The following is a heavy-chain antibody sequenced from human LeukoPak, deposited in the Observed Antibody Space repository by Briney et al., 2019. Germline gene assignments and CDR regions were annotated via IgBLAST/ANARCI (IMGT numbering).Heavy chain of an antibody. CDR1: GITFSHYW. Sequence: GGSLRLSCEASGITFSHYWMHWARQAPGEGLVWVSRTNTDGSSTCYMDSVKGRFTISRDNAKNTIYLQMNSLRAEDTAVYYCVPSDSSGLDWGQGTLVTVSS. V-gene: IGHV3-74*01. J-gene: IGHJ4*02. CDR2: TNTDGSST. CDR3: VPSDSSGLD. D-gene: IGHD3-22*01.